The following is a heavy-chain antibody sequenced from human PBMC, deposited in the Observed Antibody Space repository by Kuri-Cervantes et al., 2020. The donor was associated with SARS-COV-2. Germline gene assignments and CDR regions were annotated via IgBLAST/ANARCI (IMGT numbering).Heavy chain of an antibody. CDR3: ARDRSSSWYYFDY. J-gene: IGHJ4*02. CDR2: ISSSSSTI. CDR1: GFTFSSYS. D-gene: IGHD6-13*01. Sequence: GGSLRLSCAASGFTFSSYSMNWVRQAPGQGLEWVSYISSSSSTIYYADSVEGRFTISRDNAKNSLYLQMNSLRAEDAAVYYCARDRSSSWYYFDYWGQGTLVTVSS. V-gene: IGHV3-48*01.